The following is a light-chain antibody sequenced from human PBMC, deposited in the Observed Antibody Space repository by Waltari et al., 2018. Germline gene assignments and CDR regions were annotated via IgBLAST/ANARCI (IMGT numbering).Light chain of an antibody. V-gene: IGKV1-39*01. CDR3: QQSYRTPQT. J-gene: IGKJ2*01. Sequence: DIQMTQSPPSLSASVGDRVTITCRASQSSSGYLIWYQQKPGKAPKLLIYAASNVQRGVPSRFSGSGSGTDFTLTISSLQPEDFATYYCQQSYRTPQTFGQGTKLEIK. CDR2: AAS. CDR1: QSSSGY.